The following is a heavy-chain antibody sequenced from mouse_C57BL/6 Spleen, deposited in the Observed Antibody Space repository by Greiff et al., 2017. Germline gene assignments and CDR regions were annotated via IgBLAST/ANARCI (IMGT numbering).Heavy chain of an antibody. CDR3: ARDEYDDLPRFAY. J-gene: IGHJ3*01. D-gene: IGHD2-4*01. V-gene: IGHV5-4*01. CDR1: GFTFSSYA. Sequence: EVQGVESGGGLVKPGGSLKLSCAASGFTFSSYAMSWVRQTPEKRLEWVATISDGGSYTYYPDNVKGRFTISRDNAKNNLYMQMSHLKSEDTAMYYWARDEYDDLPRFAYWGQGTLVTVSA. CDR2: ISDGGSYT.